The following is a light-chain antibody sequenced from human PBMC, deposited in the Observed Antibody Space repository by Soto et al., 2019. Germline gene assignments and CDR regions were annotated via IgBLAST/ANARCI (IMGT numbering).Light chain of an antibody. CDR3: CSYAGSSTFDVV. CDR2: EGS. Sequence: QSVLTQPASVSGSPGQSITISCTGTSSDVGSYNLVSCYQQHPDKAPKLMIYEGSKRPSGVSNRFSGSKSGNTASLTISGLQAEDEADYYCCSYAGSSTFDVVFGGGTKLTVL. J-gene: IGLJ2*01. V-gene: IGLV2-23*03. CDR1: SSDVGSYNL.